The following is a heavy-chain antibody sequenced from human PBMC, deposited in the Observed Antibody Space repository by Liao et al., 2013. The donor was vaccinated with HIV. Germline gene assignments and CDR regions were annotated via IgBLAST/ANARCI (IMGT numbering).Heavy chain of an antibody. D-gene: IGHD3-22*01. J-gene: IGHJ6*03. CDR2: VYFTGSD. CDR1: GGSISSQNNF. V-gene: IGHV4-39*07. Sequence: QASGPGVIKPWETLSLTCTVSGGSISSQNNFWGWIRQSPGKGLEWIGSVYFTGSDYYAPSLKSRLTISLEKSMNQFSLRVTSVTAADTAVYYCARGKGYNDSSGWARYMDVWGRGTTVTVSS. CDR3: ARGKGYNDSSGWARYMDV.